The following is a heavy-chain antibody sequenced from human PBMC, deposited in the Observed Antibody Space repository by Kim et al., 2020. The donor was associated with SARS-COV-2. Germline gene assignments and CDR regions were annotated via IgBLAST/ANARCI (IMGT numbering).Heavy chain of an antibody. CDR1: GYTFTGYY. CDR3: ARGPVVVVAATHAAFDI. CDR2: INPNSGGT. J-gene: IGHJ3*02. V-gene: IGHV1-2*02. Sequence: ASVKVSCKASGYTFTGYYMHWVRQAPGQGLEWMGWINPNSGGTNYAQKFQGRVTMTRDTSISTAYMELSRLRSDDTAVYYCARGPVVVVAATHAAFDIWGQGTMVTVSS. D-gene: IGHD2-15*01.